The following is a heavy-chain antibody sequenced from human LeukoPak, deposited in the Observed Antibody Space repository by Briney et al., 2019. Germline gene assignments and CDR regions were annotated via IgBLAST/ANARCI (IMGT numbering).Heavy chain of an antibody. CDR2: INHSGST. V-gene: IGHV4-34*01. CDR3: ARREYYYYYYYMDV. Sequence: SETLSLTCAVYGGSFSGYYWSWIRQPPGKGLEWIGEINHSGSTNYNPSLKSRVTISVDTSKNQFSLKLSSVTAADTAVYYCARREYYYYYYYMDVWGKGTTVTISS. CDR1: GGSFSGYY. D-gene: IGHD2/OR15-2a*01. J-gene: IGHJ6*03.